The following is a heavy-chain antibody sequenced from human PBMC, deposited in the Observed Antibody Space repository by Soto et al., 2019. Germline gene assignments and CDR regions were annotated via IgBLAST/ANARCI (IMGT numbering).Heavy chain of an antibody. J-gene: IGHJ4*02. D-gene: IGHD1-1*01. CDR3: PRDPKTAGGHNWAFNYFDS. Sequence: CAASGFGVSIAPMHWVRHAPGKGPEWVALISYDGTNKFYAYSVKGRFTISRDNSKSTLYLQVDSLRPEDAAVYSCPRDPKTAGGHNWAFNYFDSWGQGTLVIVSS. V-gene: IGHV3-30-3*01. CDR2: ISYDGTNK. CDR1: GFGVSIAP.